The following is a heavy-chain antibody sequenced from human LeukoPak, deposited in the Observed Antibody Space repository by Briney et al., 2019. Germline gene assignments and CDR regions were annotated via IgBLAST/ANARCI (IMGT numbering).Heavy chain of an antibody. CDR3: AKAFSSGWSIDY. D-gene: IGHD6-19*01. J-gene: IGHJ4*02. Sequence: GGSLRLSSATYGFTFRNYAMSWVRQAPGKGLEWVSTISGSGGSTYYADSVKGRFTISRDNSKNTVYLQMNSLRAEDTALYYCAKAFSSGWSIDYWGQGTLVTVSS. CDR2: ISGSGGST. V-gene: IGHV3-23*01. CDR1: GFTFRNYA.